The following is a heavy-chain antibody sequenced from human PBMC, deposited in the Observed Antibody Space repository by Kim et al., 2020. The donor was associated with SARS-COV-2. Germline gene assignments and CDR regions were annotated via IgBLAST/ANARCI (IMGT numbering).Heavy chain of an antibody. D-gene: IGHD2-21*01. CDR3: AREGAYCGGDCLNLFDY. V-gene: IGHV3-30*01. J-gene: IGHJ4*02. Sequence: VQDRLSISRDNSKNTLFLQMNSLTPEDTAVYFCAREGAYCGGDCLNLFDYWGQGTLVTVSS.